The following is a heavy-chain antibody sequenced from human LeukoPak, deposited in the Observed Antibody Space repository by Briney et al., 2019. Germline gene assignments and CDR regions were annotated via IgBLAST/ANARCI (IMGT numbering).Heavy chain of an antibody. V-gene: IGHV3-48*01. J-gene: IGHJ4*02. D-gene: IGHD3-22*01. CDR2: ISSSSSTI. CDR3: ARGSTYYDSSGQVPFDY. CDR1: GFTFSTYS. Sequence: GGSLRLSRAASGFTFSTYSMNWVRQAPGKGLEWVSYISSSSSTIYYADSVKGRFTISRDNAKNSLYLQMNSLRAEDTAVYYCARGSTYYDSSGQVPFDYWGQGALVTVSS.